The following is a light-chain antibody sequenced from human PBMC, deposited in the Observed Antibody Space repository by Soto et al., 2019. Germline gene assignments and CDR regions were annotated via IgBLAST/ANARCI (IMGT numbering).Light chain of an antibody. CDR1: SSDVGGYNY. CDR2: DVS. CDR3: YSYTSSSTYV. J-gene: IGLJ1*01. Sequence: QSALTQPAYVSGSPGQSITISCTGTSSDVGGYNYVSWYQQHPAKAPKLMIYDVSNRPSGVSDRFSGSKSGNTASLTISGLQAEDEADYYCYSYTSSSTYVFGTGTKLTVL. V-gene: IGLV2-14*01.